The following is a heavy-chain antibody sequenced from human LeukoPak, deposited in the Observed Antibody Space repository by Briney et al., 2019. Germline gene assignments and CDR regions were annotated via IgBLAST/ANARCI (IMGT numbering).Heavy chain of an antibody. CDR1: GYTFTGYY. Sequence: GASVKVSCKASGYTFTGYYMHWVRQAPGQGLEWMGWINPNSGGTNYAQKFQGRVTMTRDTSISTAYMELSRLRSDDTAVYYCARGHRITMIVVEPVDYWGQGTPVTVSS. J-gene: IGHJ4*02. CDR2: INPNSGGT. V-gene: IGHV1-2*02. CDR3: ARGHRITMIVVEPVDY. D-gene: IGHD3-22*01.